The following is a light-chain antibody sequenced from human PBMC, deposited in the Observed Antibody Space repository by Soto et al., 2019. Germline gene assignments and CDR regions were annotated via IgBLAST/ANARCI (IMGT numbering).Light chain of an antibody. CDR1: QGISNY. CDR2: AAT. J-gene: IGKJ4*01. Sequence: DIQRTQSPSSLSASVCDIVTITCRASQGISNYLAWYQKKPGKVPKIMIYAATTLQTGVPSRFSGSGSGTDFTLTISSLQPEDVATDYCQKYNSALRIVGGGTKVELK. CDR3: QKYNSALRI. V-gene: IGKV1-27*01.